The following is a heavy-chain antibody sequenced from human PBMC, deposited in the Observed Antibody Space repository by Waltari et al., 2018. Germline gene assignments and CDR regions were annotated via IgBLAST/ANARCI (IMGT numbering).Heavy chain of an antibody. D-gene: IGHD6-13*01. Sequence: QVQLQESGPGLVKPSETLSLTCAVSGYSISSGYYWGWIRQPPGKGLEWIGSIYHSGVTYYNPALKIRVTTSVETSKNQFSLKLSSVTAADTAVYYCARRAAIAATGPTYYMDVWGKGTTVTVSS. J-gene: IGHJ6*03. CDR1: GYSISSGYY. CDR3: ARRAAIAATGPTYYMDV. V-gene: IGHV4-38-2*01. CDR2: IYHSGVT.